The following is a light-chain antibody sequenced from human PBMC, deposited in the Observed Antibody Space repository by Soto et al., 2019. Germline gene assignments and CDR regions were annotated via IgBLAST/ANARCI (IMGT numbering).Light chain of an antibody. Sequence: SYQLTQPPSVSVAPGQTARIACGGNNIGRKGVHWYQQQPGQAPVLLVYDENDRPSRIPERFSGSHSGNTATLTISGVDGGDEADYYCQVYDSSRDSSVFGPGTKVTVL. CDR1: NIGRKG. J-gene: IGLJ1*01. CDR2: DEN. V-gene: IGLV3-21*02. CDR3: QVYDSSRDSSV.